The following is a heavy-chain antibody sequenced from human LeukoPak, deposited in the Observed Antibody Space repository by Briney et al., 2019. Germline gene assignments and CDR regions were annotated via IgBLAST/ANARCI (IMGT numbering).Heavy chain of an antibody. Sequence: GGSLRLSCAASGFTFSSYSMNLVRQAPGKGLEWVSSISSSSSYIYYADSVKGRFTISRDNAKNSLYLQMNSLRAEDTAVYYCARAGGAARSPHWGQGTLVTVSS. CDR1: GFTFSSYS. CDR3: ARAGGAARSPH. D-gene: IGHD6-6*01. CDR2: ISSSSSYI. J-gene: IGHJ4*02. V-gene: IGHV3-21*01.